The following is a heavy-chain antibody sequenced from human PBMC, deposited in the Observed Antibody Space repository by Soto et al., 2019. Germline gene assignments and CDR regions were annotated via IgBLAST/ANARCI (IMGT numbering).Heavy chain of an antibody. Sequence: QVQLVQSGAEVKKPGASVKVSCKASGYTFTGYYMHWVRQAPGQGLEWMGWINPNSGGTNYAQKFQGGVTRTRDTCISTAYMELSRLRSDDTAVYYCARGGEWELPQNWFDPWGQGTLVTVSS. CDR2: INPNSGGT. J-gene: IGHJ5*02. CDR3: ARGGEWELPQNWFDP. V-gene: IGHV1-2*02. CDR1: GYTFTGYY. D-gene: IGHD1-26*01.